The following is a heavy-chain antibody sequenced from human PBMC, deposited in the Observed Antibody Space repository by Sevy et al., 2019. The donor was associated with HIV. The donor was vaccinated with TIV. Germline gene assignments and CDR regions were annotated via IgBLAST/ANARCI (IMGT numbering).Heavy chain of an antibody. D-gene: IGHD6-13*01. CDR3: AKHRDTLAAAAYLDH. CDR1: GFTFSQYG. J-gene: IGHJ4*02. V-gene: IGHV3-30*02. Sequence: GGSLRLSCAATGFTFSQYGMEWVRQAPGKGLEWVAFIRYDGSTKYYADSVKGRFTISRDNSKNMLYLQMNSLRPEDTALYSCAKHRDTLAAAAYLDHWGQGTLVTVPS. CDR2: IRYDGSTK.